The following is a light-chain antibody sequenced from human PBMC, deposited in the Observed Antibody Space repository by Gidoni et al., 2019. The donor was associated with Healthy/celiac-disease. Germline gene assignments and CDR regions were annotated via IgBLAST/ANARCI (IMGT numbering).Light chain of an antibody. CDR2: GAS. CDR1: QSVSSSY. V-gene: IGKV3-20*01. J-gene: IGKJ1*01. Sequence: EIVLTQSPGTLSLSPGERATLSCRASQSVSSSYLAWYQQKPGQAPRLLIYGASSRATGIPDRFSGSGSGTDFTLTISRLEPEDFELYYCQQYSSSPWTFGQGTKVEIK. CDR3: QQYSSSPWT.